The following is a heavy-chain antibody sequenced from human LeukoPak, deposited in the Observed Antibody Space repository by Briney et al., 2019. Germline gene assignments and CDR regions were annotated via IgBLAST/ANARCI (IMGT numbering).Heavy chain of an antibody. Sequence: SETLSFTCNVSSDSISSYYWSWIRQPPGQGPEWIGYVYYSGSTHYNHLFESRVTMSMDTSKKQFSLKLTSVTAADTAVYYCAREMYYDFWGGYFHSWGQGILVTVSS. CDR1: SDSISSYY. J-gene: IGHJ5*01. CDR3: AREMYYDFWGGYFHS. D-gene: IGHD3-3*01. V-gene: IGHV4-59*01. CDR2: VYYSGST.